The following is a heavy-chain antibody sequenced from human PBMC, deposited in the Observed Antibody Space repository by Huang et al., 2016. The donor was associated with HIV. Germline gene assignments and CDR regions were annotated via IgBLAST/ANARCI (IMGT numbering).Heavy chain of an antibody. CDR2: ISYTGST. J-gene: IGHJ5*02. CDR1: GASISRGGYY. CDR3: ANYDSSGLGNYFDP. V-gene: IGHV4-30-4*08. Sequence: QVQLRESGPGLVKPSQTLSLTCTVSGASISRGGYYWSWVRQTPGKGLEWIAYISYTGSTYFTPSLKSRLTISADTTKNQFSLKLSSVTAADSAVYYCANYDSSGLGNYFDPWGQGTLVTVSS. D-gene: IGHD3-22*01.